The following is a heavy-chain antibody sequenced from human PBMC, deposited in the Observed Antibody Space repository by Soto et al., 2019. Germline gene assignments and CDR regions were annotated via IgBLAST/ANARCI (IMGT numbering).Heavy chain of an antibody. J-gene: IGHJ6*02. CDR2: ISDDGSNK. D-gene: IGHD1-7*01. CDR3: AIDQGGTTLYYHGMDV. V-gene: IGHV3-30-3*01. Sequence: QVQLVESGGGVVQPGRSLRLSCAASGFTFSSYAMHWVRQAPGQGLEWVALISDDGSNKYYADSVKGRFTISRDNSKNTLYLQMNSLRPEDTAVYHCAIDQGGTTLYYHGMDVWGQGTTVTVSS. CDR1: GFTFSSYA.